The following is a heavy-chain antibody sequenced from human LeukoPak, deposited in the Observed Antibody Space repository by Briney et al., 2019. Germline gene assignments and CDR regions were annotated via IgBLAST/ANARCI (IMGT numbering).Heavy chain of an antibody. J-gene: IGHJ4*02. Sequence: PSQTLSLTCTVSGGSISSAGYYWSWLRQPPGKGLEWIGYIYYSGSTYYNPSLKSRVTMSVDTSKNQFSLKLSSVTAADTAVYYCARELTYADYWGQGTLVTVSS. D-gene: IGHD4/OR15-4a*01. V-gene: IGHV4-30-4*01. CDR3: ARELTYADY. CDR2: IYYSGST. CDR1: GGSISSAGYY.